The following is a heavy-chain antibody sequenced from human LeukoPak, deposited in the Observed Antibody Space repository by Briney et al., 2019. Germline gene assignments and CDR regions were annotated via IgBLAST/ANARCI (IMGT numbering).Heavy chain of an antibody. CDR3: AKDLSIAAGNLLHGCFDP. CDR2: ISGSGGST. CDR1: GVTFRSYA. V-gene: IGHV3-23*01. J-gene: IGHJ5*02. Sequence: GGSLRLSCAASGVTFRSYAMSCVRQAPGKGLEWVSAISGSGGSTYYADSVKGRFTISRDNSKNTLYLQMNSLRAEDTAVYYCAKDLSIAAGNLLHGCFDPWGQGTLVTVSS. D-gene: IGHD6-13*01.